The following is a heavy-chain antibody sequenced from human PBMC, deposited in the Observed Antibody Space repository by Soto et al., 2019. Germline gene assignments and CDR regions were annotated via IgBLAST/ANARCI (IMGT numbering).Heavy chain of an antibody. D-gene: IGHD3-9*01. CDR3: ASTFCHLDWLLWAQFDY. V-gene: IGHV1-3*01. J-gene: IGHJ4*02. Sequence: ASVKVSCKASGYTFTSYAMHWVRQAPGQRLEWMGWINAGNGNTKYSQKFQGRVTITRDTSASTAYMELSSLRSEDTAVYYCASTFCHLDWLLWAQFDYWGQGTLVTVSS. CDR2: INAGNGNT. CDR1: GYTFTSYA.